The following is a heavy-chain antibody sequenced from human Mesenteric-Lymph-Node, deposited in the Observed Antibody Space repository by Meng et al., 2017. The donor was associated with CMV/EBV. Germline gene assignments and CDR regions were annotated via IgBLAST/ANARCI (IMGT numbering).Heavy chain of an antibody. Sequence: GGSLRLSCAASGFTFSSYALHWVRQAPGEGLEWVAVISFDGKNRYYADSVKGRFTISRDNSKNTLDLEMNSLRAEDTATYYCARTPQGFWSPLDAYNTMDVWGQGTTVTVSS. J-gene: IGHJ6*02. CDR1: GFTFSSYA. CDR2: ISFDGKNR. D-gene: IGHD3-3*01. CDR3: ARTPQGFWSPLDAYNTMDV. V-gene: IGHV3-30*04.